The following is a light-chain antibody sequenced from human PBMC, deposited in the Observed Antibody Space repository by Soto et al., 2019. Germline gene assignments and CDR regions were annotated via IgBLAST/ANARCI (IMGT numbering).Light chain of an antibody. V-gene: IGLV1-47*01. J-gene: IGLJ2*01. CDR3: AAWDDSLSAVV. Sequence: QSVLTQPPSASGTPGQRVTISCSGSSSNIGSNYVYWYQQLLGSAPKLLIYRNDQRPSGVPDRFSASKSGTAASLAISGLRSEDEADYHCAAWDDSLSAVVFGGGTKVTVL. CDR1: SSNIGSNY. CDR2: RND.